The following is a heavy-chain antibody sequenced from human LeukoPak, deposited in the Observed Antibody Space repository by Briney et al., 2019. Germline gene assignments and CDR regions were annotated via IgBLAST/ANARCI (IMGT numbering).Heavy chain of an antibody. J-gene: IGHJ6*03. CDR3: ARSKTCYYYYMDV. CDR2: IYYSGST. Sequence: PSETLSLTCTVSGGSISSSSYYWGWIRQPPGKGLEWIGSIYYSGSTYYNPSLKSRVTISVDTSKNQFSLKLSSVTAADTAVYYCARSKTCYYYYMDVWGKGTTVSISS. V-gene: IGHV4-39*01. CDR1: GGSISSSSYY.